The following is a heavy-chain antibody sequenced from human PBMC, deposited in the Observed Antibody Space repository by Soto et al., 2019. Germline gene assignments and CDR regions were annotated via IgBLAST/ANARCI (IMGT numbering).Heavy chain of an antibody. V-gene: IGHV3-30*18. CDR1: GFTFSSYG. J-gene: IGHJ6*02. Sequence: HPGGSLRLSCAASGFTFSSYGMHWVRQAPGKGLEWVAVISYDGSNKYYADSVKGRFTISRDNSKNTLYLQMNSLRAEDTAVYYCAKVLSSGYSYGLDYYYGMDVWGQGTTVTVSS. D-gene: IGHD5-18*01. CDR3: AKVLSSGYSYGLDYYYGMDV. CDR2: ISYDGSNK.